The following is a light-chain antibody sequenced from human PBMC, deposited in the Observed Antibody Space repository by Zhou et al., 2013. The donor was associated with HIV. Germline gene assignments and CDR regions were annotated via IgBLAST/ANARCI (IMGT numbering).Light chain of an antibody. J-gene: IGKJ4*01. V-gene: IGKV1-16*01. CDR3: QQFNSYPQT. CDR1: QGISNS. CDR2: AAS. Sequence: DIQMTQSPSSLSASVGDRVTITCRASQGISNSVAWYQQKPGQAPELLIFAASSLRSGVPSRFSGRGSGTDFTLTISSLQPEDFATYYCQQFNSYPQTFGGGSKVKIK.